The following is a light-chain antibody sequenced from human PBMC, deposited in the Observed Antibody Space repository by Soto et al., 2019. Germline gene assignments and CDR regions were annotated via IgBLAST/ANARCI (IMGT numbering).Light chain of an antibody. V-gene: IGLV2-14*03. Sequence: QSALTQPASVSGSPGQSMTISCTGTSSDVGGYNFVSWYQHHPAKAPKLMIYDVSNRPSGVSNRFSGSKSGNTASLTISGLQAEDEAHYYCSSFTSSDTLVVFGGGTKLTVL. CDR1: SSDVGGYNF. CDR2: DVS. J-gene: IGLJ2*01. CDR3: SSFTSSDTLVV.